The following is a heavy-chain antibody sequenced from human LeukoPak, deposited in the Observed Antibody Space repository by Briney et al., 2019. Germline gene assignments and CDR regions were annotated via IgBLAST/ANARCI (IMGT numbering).Heavy chain of an antibody. J-gene: IGHJ4*01. Sequence: GGSLRLSCAASGFSFRSYGMHWVRQAPGKGLEWVAVISYDGSNKYYADSVKGRFTISRDNSKNTLYLQMNSLRAEDTAAYYCANPGSYYDSSPPDYWGXXXLVTVSS. CDR3: ANPGSYYDSSPPDY. D-gene: IGHD3-22*01. CDR2: ISYDGSNK. V-gene: IGHV3-30*18. CDR1: GFSFRSYG.